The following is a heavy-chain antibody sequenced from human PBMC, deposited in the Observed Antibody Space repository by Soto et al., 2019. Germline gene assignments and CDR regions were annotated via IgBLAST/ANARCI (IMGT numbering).Heavy chain of an antibody. CDR3: AREAPITIFGVVSPNWFDP. V-gene: IGHV1-69*01. CDR2: IIPIFGTA. D-gene: IGHD3-3*01. Sequence: QVQLVQSGAEVKKPGSSVKVSCKASGGTFSSYAISWVRQAHGQGLEWMGEIIPIFGTANYAQKFQGRVTITADESTSTAYMELSSLRSEDTAVYYCAREAPITIFGVVSPNWFDPWGQGTLVTVSS. J-gene: IGHJ5*02. CDR1: GGTFSSYA.